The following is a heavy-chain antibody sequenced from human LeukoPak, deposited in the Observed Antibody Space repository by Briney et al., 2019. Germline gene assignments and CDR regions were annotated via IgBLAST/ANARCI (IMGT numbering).Heavy chain of an antibody. Sequence: GGSLRLSCAASGFTFRSYWMHWVRQAPGKGLVWVSRSNGDGSTTSYADSVKGRFTISRDNAKNTVYLQMNSLRAEDTAVYYCARGARVFGYWGQGTLVTVSS. CDR3: ARGARVFGY. CDR1: GFTFRSYW. CDR2: SNGDGSTT. V-gene: IGHV3-74*01. J-gene: IGHJ4*02. D-gene: IGHD3-10*01.